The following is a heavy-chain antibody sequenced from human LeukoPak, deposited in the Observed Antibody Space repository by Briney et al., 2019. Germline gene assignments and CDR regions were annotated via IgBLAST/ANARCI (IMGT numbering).Heavy chain of an antibody. D-gene: IGHD3-10*01. CDR2: IIPIFGTA. CDR1: GYTFTGYY. J-gene: IGHJ4*02. V-gene: IGHV1-69*13. Sequence: SVKVSCKASGYTFTGYYMHWVRQAPGQGLEWMGGIIPIFGTANYAQKFQGRVTITADESTSTAYMELSSLRSEDTAVYYCAREPGEGAVWFDYWGQGTLVTVSS. CDR3: AREPGEGAVWFDY.